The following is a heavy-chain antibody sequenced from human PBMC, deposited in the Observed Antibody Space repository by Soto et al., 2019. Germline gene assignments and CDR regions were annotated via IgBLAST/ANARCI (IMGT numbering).Heavy chain of an antibody. Sequence: QVQLVESGGGVVQPGRSLRLSCAASGFTFSSYGMHWVRQAPGKGLEWVAVISYDGSNKYYADSVKGRFTISRDNSKNTLYLQMNSLRAEDTAVYYWAKEPYYYGSVSRNYGMEVWGQGTTVTVSS. CDR2: ISYDGSNK. V-gene: IGHV3-30*18. CDR1: GFTFSSYG. J-gene: IGHJ6*02. D-gene: IGHD3-10*01. CDR3: AKEPYYYGSVSRNYGMEV.